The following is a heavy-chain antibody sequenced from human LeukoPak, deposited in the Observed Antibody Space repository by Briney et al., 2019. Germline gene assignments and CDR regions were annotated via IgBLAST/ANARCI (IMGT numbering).Heavy chain of an antibody. J-gene: IGHJ5*02. CDR2: INTSGST. CDR1: GGSISSYY. Sequence: SETLSLTCTVSGGSISSYYWSWIRQPAGKGLEWIGRINTSGSTNYNASLNSRVTMSVDTNKNQFSLNLSSVTAADTAVYYCARGPRYSTTTGRFDPWGQGTLVTVSS. D-gene: IGHD3-16*02. CDR3: ARGPRYSTTTGRFDP. V-gene: IGHV4-4*07.